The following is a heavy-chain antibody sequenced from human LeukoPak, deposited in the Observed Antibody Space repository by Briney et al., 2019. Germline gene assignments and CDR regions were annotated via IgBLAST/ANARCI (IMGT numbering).Heavy chain of an antibody. CDR3: ASSGWYRDYFDY. V-gene: IGHV4-59*01. D-gene: IGHD6-19*01. CDR2: IYYSGST. Sequence: SETLSLTCTVSGGSISSYYWTWIRQPPGKGLGWIGYIYYSGSTNYNPSLTSRVSISVDTSKNQFSLKLSSVTAADTGVYYCASSGWYRDYFDYWGQGTLVTVSS. J-gene: IGHJ4*02. CDR1: GGSISSYY.